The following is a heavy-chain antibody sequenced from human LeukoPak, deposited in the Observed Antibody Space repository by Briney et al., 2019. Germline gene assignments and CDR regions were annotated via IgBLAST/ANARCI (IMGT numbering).Heavy chain of an antibody. Sequence: PGGSLSLSCAASGFIFNNYGLVWVRQAPGKGLEWVSAISNDGGGTTYADFVKGRFSVSRDNSKNTLFLQMNSLRAEDTALHYCAKGSSGYFFDLWGQGTLVTVSS. D-gene: IGHD3-22*01. CDR2: ISNDGGGT. CDR3: AKGSSGYFFDL. V-gene: IGHV3-23*01. CDR1: GFIFNNYG. J-gene: IGHJ4*02.